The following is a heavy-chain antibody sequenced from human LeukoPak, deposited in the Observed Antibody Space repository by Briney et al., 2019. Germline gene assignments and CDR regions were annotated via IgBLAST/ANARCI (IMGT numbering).Heavy chain of an antibody. CDR2: MNPDSGNT. CDR1: GHTFTSYD. Sequence: GASVKVSCKASGHTFTSYDINWVRQATGQGLRWRGWMNPDSGNTGYAQKFQGRVTMTRNPSISAAYMELSSLTSEDTAVYYCARRIAAAGVGIVYWGQGTLVTVSS. J-gene: IGHJ4*02. CDR3: ARRIAAAGVGIVY. D-gene: IGHD6-13*01. V-gene: IGHV1-8*01.